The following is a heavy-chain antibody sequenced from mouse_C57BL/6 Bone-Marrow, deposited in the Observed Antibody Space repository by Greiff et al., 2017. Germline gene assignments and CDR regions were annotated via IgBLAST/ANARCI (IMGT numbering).Heavy chain of an antibody. CDR3: SSCVGNYFDF. V-gene: IGHV14-4*01. Sequence: VQLKQSGAELVRPGASVKLSCTASGFNIKDDYINWVKQRPEQGLEWIGWIDPEIGDTEYASKFKGKATITSDTSSNTSYRQLSSLASEDTAFYYCSSCVGNYFDFWGQGTPLTVAS. D-gene: IGHD1-1*02. J-gene: IGHJ2*01. CDR2: IDPEIGDT. CDR1: GFNIKDDY.